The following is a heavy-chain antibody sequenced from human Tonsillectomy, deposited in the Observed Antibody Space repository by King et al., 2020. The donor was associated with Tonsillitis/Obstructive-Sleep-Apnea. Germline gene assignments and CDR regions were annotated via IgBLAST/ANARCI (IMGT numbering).Heavy chain of an antibody. CDR2: IYWDDDK. J-gene: IGHJ3*02. CDR3: AHRRIAARPPNDAFDI. V-gene: IGHV2-5*02. CDR1: GFSLSTSGVG. Sequence: ITLKESGPTLVKPTQTLTLTCTFSGFSLSTSGVGVGWIRQPPGKALEWLALIYWDDDKRYSPSLKSTLTITKDTSKNQVVLTMTNMDPVDTATYYCAHRRIAARPPNDAFDIWGQGTMVTVSS. D-gene: IGHD6-6*01.